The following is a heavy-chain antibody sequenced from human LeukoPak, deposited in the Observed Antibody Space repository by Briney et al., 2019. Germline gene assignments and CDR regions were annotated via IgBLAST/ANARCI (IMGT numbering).Heavy chain of an antibody. D-gene: IGHD6-13*01. Sequence: TSETLSLTCTVSGGSISSYYWSWIRQPPGKGLEWIGYIYYSGSTNYNPSLKSRVTISVDTSKNQFSLKLSSVTAADTAIYYCARSLPYGTTWYGRSDFWGQGTLVTVSS. CDR3: ARSLPYGTTWYGRSDF. V-gene: IGHV4-59*01. J-gene: IGHJ4*02. CDR2: IYYSGST. CDR1: GGSISSYY.